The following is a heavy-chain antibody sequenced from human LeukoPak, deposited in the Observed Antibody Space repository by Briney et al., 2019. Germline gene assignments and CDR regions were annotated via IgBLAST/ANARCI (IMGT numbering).Heavy chain of an antibody. D-gene: IGHD1-26*01. CDR1: GYSSTNYG. V-gene: IGHV1-18*04. CDR2: IHIYRGNT. J-gene: IGHJ4*02. CDR3: ARGVWELTMYYFDY. Sequence: ASVKVSCKASGYSSTNYGISWVRQAPGQGLEWMGWIHIYRGNTNYAQKLQGRVTMTTDTSTSTAYMELRSLRSDDTAVYYCARGVWELTMYYFDYWGQGTLVTVSS.